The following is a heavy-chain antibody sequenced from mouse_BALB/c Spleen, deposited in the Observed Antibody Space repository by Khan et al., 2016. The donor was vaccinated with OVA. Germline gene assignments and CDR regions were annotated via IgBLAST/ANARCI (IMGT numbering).Heavy chain of an antibody. CDR2: IYPYNDDT. CDR3: ANYYRYGVWFDY. V-gene: IGHV1S136*01. Sequence: VQLQQSGPELVKPGASVKMSCKASGYTFTSYVMHWLRQKSGQGLEWIGDIYPYNDDTKYNEKFKGKATLTSDTSSNTAYMELSSLTSEDSAVYYCANYYRYGVWFDYWGQGTTLTVSS. D-gene: IGHD2-14*01. CDR1: GYTFTSYV. J-gene: IGHJ2*01.